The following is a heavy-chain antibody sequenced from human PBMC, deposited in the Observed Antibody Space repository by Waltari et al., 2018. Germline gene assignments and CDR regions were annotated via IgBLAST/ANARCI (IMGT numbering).Heavy chain of an antibody. J-gene: IGHJ2*01. CDR3: AKDLGGFSGSHWYFDL. CDR1: GFTFRSYA. D-gene: IGHD5-12*01. Sequence: EVQLVESGGGLVQPGGSLRLSCAASGFTFRSYAMSWVRQAPGRGLEWVSYISGSDGRTNQEDSAKGLFTISRDNVKNTLFLQMNSRRADDAAVYYCAKDLGGFSGSHWYFDLWGRGTLVTVSS. CDR2: ISGSDGRT. V-gene: IGHV3-23*04.